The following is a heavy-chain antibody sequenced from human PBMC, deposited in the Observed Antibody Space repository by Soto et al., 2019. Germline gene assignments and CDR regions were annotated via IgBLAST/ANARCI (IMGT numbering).Heavy chain of an antibody. J-gene: IGHJ6*02. CDR1: GFTFSNAW. D-gene: IGHD4-17*01. CDR2: IKSKTDGGTT. Sequence: KPGGSLRLSCAASGFTFSNAWMSWVRQAPGKGLEWVGRIKSKTDGGTTDYAAPVKGRFTISRDDSKNTLYLQMNSLKTEDTAVYYCTTVAGDLTLYYYYYYGMDVWGQGTTVTVSS. V-gene: IGHV3-15*01. CDR3: TTVAGDLTLYYYYYYGMDV.